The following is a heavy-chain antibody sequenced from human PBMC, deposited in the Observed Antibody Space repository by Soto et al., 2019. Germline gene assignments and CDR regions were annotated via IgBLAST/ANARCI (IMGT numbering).Heavy chain of an antibody. V-gene: IGHV4-31*03. D-gene: IGHD6-6*01. CDR1: GVSISSGSYY. Sequence: QVQLQESGPGLVKPSQTLSLTCTVSGVSISSGSYYCSWIRQHPGKGLEWIGYIYYSGRTYYTPSLRGRVTISVDTSKNQVSLKLSSVTAADTAVYYCAIITVRPPDWYFDLWGRGTLVTVSS. J-gene: IGHJ2*01. CDR2: IYYSGRT. CDR3: AIITVRPPDWYFDL.